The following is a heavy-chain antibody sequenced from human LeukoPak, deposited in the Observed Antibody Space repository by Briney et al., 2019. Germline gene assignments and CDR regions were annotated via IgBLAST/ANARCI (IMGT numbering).Heavy chain of an antibody. CDR2: IYTSGST. Sequence: SETLSLTCTVSGGSISSYYWSWIRQPAGEGLEWIGRIYTSGSTNYNPSLKSRVTMSVDTSKNQFSLKLSSVTAADTAVYYCARDSTPGGSSTSCYLCGFDPWGQGTLVTVSS. J-gene: IGHJ5*02. CDR1: GGSISSYY. V-gene: IGHV4-4*07. CDR3: ARDSTPGGSSTSCYLCGFDP. D-gene: IGHD2-2*01.